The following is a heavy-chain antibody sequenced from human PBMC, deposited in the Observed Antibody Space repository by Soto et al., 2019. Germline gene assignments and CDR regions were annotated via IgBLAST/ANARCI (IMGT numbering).Heavy chain of an antibody. D-gene: IGHD1-7*01. CDR1: GGSISSYY. CDR2: IYYSGST. CDR3: ARHPPRGELLYGMDV. Sequence: QVQLQESGPGLVKPSETLSLTCTVSGGSISSYYWNWIRQPPGKGLEWIGYIYYSGSTNNNPSLKSRVTISVETSKNQFSLKLRSVTAADTAVYYCARHPPRGELLYGMDVWGQGTTVTVSS. V-gene: IGHV4-59*01. J-gene: IGHJ6*02.